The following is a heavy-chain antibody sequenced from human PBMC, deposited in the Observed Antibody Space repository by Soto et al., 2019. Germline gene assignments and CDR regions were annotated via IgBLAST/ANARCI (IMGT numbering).Heavy chain of an antibody. J-gene: IGHJ6*02. CDR2: ISSYNGDT. Sequence: ASVKVSCKASGYTFTRSGISWVRQAPGQGPEWMGWISSYNGDTNYAQTFQGRVTMTTDTSTSTAYMELRSLRSDDTAFYYCAREGVAPYYYYGMDVWGQGTPVTV. CDR1: GYTFTRSG. D-gene: IGHD5-12*01. CDR3: AREGVAPYYYYGMDV. V-gene: IGHV1-18*01.